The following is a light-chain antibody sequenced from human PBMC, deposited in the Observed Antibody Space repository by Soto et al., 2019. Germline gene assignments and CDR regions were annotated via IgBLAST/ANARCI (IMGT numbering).Light chain of an antibody. CDR2: GAS. J-gene: IGKJ3*01. V-gene: IGKV3-11*01. CDR1: QSLSKS. CDR3: QQYNSYSFT. Sequence: EIVLTQSPATLSLSPGERATLSCRASQSLSKSLVCYQQTPGQAPRLLIDGASNRATGIPARFSGSGSGTEFTLTISSLQPDDFATYYCQQYNSYSFTFGPGTKVDIK.